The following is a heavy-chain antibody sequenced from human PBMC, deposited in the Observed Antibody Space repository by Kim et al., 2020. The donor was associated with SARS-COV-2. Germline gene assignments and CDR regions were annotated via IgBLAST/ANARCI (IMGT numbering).Heavy chain of an antibody. J-gene: IGHJ6*02. Sequence: GGSLRLSCAASGFTFSSYEMNWVRQAPGKGLEWVSYISSSGSTIYYADSVKGRFTISRDNAKNSLYLQMNSLRAEDTAVYYCARDFRVRGYSGYAPSSMDVWGQGTTVTVSS. D-gene: IGHD5-12*01. CDR3: ARDFRVRGYSGYAPSSMDV. CDR2: ISSSGSTI. CDR1: GFTFSSYE. V-gene: IGHV3-48*03.